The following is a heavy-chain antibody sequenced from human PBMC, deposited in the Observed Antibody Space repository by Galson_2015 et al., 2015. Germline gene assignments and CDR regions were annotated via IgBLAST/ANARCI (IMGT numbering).Heavy chain of an antibody. V-gene: IGHV3-13*01. CDR1: GFTFSSYD. CDR3: ARGGGYCSSTSCRASNYYMDV. D-gene: IGHD2-2*01. Sequence: SLRLSCAASGFTFSSYDMHWVRHVTGKGLEWVSAIGTAGDTYYPGSVKGRFTISRENAKNSLYLQMNSLRAGDTAVYYCARGGGYCSSTSCRASNYYMDVWGKETTVTVSS. CDR2: IGTAGDT. J-gene: IGHJ6*03.